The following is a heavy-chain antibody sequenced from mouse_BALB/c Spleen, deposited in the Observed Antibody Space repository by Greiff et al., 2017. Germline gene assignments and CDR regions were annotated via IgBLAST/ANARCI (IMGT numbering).Heavy chain of an antibody. J-gene: IGHJ3*01. CDR3: ARDMFAY. Sequence: EVKLMESGGGLVKPGGSLKLSCAASGFTFSDYYMYWVRQTPEKRLEWVAIISDGGSYTYYPDSVKGRFTISRDNAKNNLYLQMSSLKSEDTSMYYCARDMFAYWGQGTLVTVSA. V-gene: IGHV5-4*02. CDR2: ISDGGSYT. CDR1: GFTFSDYY.